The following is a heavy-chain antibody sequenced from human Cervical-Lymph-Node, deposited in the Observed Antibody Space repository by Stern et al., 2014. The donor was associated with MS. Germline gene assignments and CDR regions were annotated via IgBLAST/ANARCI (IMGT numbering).Heavy chain of an antibody. CDR3: ARLLMTGAFDI. J-gene: IGHJ3*02. CDR2: IYPGDSDI. Sequence: EVQLVESGVEVKKPGESLKISCKGSGYNFTTYWIGWVRQMPGKGLEWMGIIYPGDSDIRYSPSFQGQVTISADKSIRTAYMQRHSLKAWDPAMYYCARLLMTGAFDIWDQGTMVTASS. D-gene: IGHD3-9*01. V-gene: IGHV5-51*03. CDR1: GYNFTTYW.